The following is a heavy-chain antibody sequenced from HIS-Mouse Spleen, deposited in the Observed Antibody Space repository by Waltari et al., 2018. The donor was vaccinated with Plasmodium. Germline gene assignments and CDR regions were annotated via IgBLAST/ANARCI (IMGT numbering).Heavy chain of an antibody. CDR3: ASSCTGIVGAYFDY. CDR1: GGSISSGGYY. V-gene: IGHV4-31*03. J-gene: IGHJ4*02. D-gene: IGHD1-26*01. CDR2: IYYSWNT. Sequence: QVQLQESGPGLVKPSQTLSLTCTVHGGSISSGGYYWSWIRRHPGKGLEWIGYIYYSWNTYYNPSLKSRVTISVDTSKNQFSLKLSSVTAADTAVYYCASSCTGIVGAYFDYWGQGTLVTVSS.